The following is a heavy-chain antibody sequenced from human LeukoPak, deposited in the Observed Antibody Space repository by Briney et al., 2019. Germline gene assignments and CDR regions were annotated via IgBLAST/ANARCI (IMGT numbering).Heavy chain of an antibody. J-gene: IGHJ4*02. CDR1: GGSFSGYY. CDR2: INHSGST. D-gene: IGHD3-22*01. CDR3: ARGRYYYDSSGYGY. Sequence: SETLPLTCAVYGGSFSGYYWSWIRQPPGKGLEWIGEINHSGSTNYNPSLKSRVTISVDTSKNQFSLKLSSVTAADTAVYYCARGRYYYDSSGYGYWGQGTLVTVSS. V-gene: IGHV4-34*01.